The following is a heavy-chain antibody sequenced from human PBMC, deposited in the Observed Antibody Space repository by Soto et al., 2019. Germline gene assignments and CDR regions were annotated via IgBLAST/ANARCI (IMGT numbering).Heavy chain of an antibody. D-gene: IGHD3-22*01. CDR1: GFTFSSYG. Sequence: VGSLRLSCAASGFTFSSYGMHWVRQAPGKGLEWVAVISYDGSNKYYADSVKGRFTISRDNSKNTLYLQMNSLRAEDTAVYYCAKEEFTMIVVVAPGAFDIWGQGTMVTVSS. CDR2: ISYDGSNK. CDR3: AKEEFTMIVVVAPGAFDI. J-gene: IGHJ3*02. V-gene: IGHV3-30*18.